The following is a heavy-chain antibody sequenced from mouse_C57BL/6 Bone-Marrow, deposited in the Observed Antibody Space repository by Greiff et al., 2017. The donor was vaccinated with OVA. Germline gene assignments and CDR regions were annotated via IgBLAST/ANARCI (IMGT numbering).Heavy chain of an antibody. J-gene: IGHJ3*01. D-gene: IGHD1-1*01. Sequence: QVQLQQSGAELVKPGASVKLSCKASGYTFTSYWMHWVKQRPGQGLEWIGMIHPNSGSTNYNEKFKSKATLTVDKSSSTAYMQLSSLTSDDSAVYYCARRGVYYYGSRGAWFAYWGQGTLVTVSA. V-gene: IGHV1-64*01. CDR2: IHPNSGST. CDR1: GYTFTSYW. CDR3: ARRGVYYYGSRGAWFAY.